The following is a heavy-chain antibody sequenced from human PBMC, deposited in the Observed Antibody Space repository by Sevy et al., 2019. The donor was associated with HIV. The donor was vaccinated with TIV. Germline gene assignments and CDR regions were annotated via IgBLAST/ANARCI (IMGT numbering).Heavy chain of an antibody. CDR2: IDPDGSRT. D-gene: IGHD3-9*01. CDR3: AKDFDWTSGY. J-gene: IGHJ4*02. Sequence: GGSLRLSCEASGFTFSSYWMHWVRQVPGKGLVWVSRIDPDGSRTSYGNSVKGRLTISRDNAKSTQYLQMNSLRGEDTVVYYCAKDFDWTSGYWGQGTLVTVSS. CDR1: GFTFSSYW. V-gene: IGHV3-74*01.